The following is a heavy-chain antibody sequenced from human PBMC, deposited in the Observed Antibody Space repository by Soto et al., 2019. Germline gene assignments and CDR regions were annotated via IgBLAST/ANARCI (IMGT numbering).Heavy chain of an antibody. V-gene: IGHV1-18*01. CDR1: GYTFANYG. D-gene: IGHD2-2*01. CDR3: ARVVPGAEAWFGL. Sequence: ASVKVSCKRSGYTFANYGITWLRQSPGQPLEWLGWISLYSDGTNYAQKFQGRVSMTTDTSTTTAYMELRSLRSDDTAVYYCARVVPGAEAWFGLWGQGTLVTVSS. J-gene: IGHJ5*02. CDR2: ISLYSDGT.